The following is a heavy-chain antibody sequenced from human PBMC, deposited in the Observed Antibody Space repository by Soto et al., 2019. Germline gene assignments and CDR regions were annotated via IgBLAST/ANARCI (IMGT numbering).Heavy chain of an antibody. D-gene: IGHD3-3*01. J-gene: IGHJ6*02. CDR3: ARVRGGPNTMFGVVMGHYYYYGMDV. CDR1: GFTFSSYS. Sequence: EVQLVESGGGLVKPGGSLRLSCAASGFTFSSYSMNWVRQAPGKGLEWVSSISSSSSYIYYADSVKGRFTISRDNAKNSLYLQMNSLRAEDTAVYYCARVRGGPNTMFGVVMGHYYYYGMDVWGQGTTVTVSS. V-gene: IGHV3-21*01. CDR2: ISSSSSYI.